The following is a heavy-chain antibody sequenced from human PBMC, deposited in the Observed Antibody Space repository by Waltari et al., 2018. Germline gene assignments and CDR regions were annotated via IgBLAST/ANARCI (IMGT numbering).Heavy chain of an antibody. Sequence: QVQLQESGPGLVKPSETLSLTCTVSGGSISSYYWSWIRQPTGKGLEWIGYIYYSGSTNYNPSLKSRVTISVDTSKNQFSLKLSSVTAADTAVYYCARDPTSGYSGYELYAFDIWGQGTMVTVSS. CDR3: ARDPTSGYSGYELYAFDI. J-gene: IGHJ3*02. D-gene: IGHD5-12*01. CDR2: IYYSGST. V-gene: IGHV4-59*01. CDR1: GGSISSYY.